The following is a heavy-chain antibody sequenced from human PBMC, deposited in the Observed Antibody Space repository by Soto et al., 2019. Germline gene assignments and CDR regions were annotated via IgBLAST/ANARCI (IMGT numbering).Heavy chain of an antibody. CDR2: IKQDGSEK. Sequence: GGSLRLSCAASGFTFSSYWMSWVRQAPGKGLEWVANIKQDGSEKYYVDSVKGRFTISRDNAKNSLYLQMNSLRAEDTAVYYCARDTNYYDSSGPPFDIWGQGTMVTVSS. V-gene: IGHV3-7*01. CDR3: ARDTNYYDSSGPPFDI. J-gene: IGHJ3*02. D-gene: IGHD3-22*01. CDR1: GFTFSSYW.